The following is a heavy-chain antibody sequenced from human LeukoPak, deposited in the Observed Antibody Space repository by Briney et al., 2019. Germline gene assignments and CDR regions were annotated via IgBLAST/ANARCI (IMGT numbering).Heavy chain of an antibody. V-gene: IGHV4-4*09. CDR2: IDSSGRT. Sequence: KTSETLSLTCTVSGGSISRYCWSWIRQSPGKGLEWIGYIDSSGRTKYNPSLKSRVTMSLGTSRNQFSLKLTSVTAADTAVYYCASDSSGTYHPYYWGLGILVTVSS. D-gene: IGHD3-22*01. CDR3: ASDSSGTYHPYY. J-gene: IGHJ4*02. CDR1: GGSISRYC.